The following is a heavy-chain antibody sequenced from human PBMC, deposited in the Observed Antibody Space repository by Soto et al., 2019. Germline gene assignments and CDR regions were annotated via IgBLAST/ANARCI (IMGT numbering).Heavy chain of an antibody. CDR1: GFTFSDAW. J-gene: IGHJ4*02. CDR3: ARLWFGELSNADY. CDR2: IKSESDGGTT. D-gene: IGHD3-10*01. V-gene: IGHV3-15*01. Sequence: PGGFLRLSCAASGFTFSDAWMSWVRQAPGKGLDWVGRIKSESDGGTTEYSAPERGRFTISRDDSKNTLYLQRNRLRQEDTAVSYCARLWFGELSNADYWGQGT.